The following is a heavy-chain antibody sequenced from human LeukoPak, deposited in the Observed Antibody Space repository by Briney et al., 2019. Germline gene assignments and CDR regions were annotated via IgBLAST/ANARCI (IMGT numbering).Heavy chain of an antibody. CDR3: ARDKAVTTEVTQYFQH. Sequence: ASVKVPCKASGYTFTNYGVSWVRQAPGQGLEWMGWISAYNGYTNYAQKFQFRVAMTTDTSTSTAYMELRSLTSDDTAVYYCARDKAVTTEVTQYFQHWGQGTRVTVSS. J-gene: IGHJ1*01. D-gene: IGHD4-11*01. V-gene: IGHV1-18*01. CDR2: ISAYNGYT. CDR1: GYTFTNYG.